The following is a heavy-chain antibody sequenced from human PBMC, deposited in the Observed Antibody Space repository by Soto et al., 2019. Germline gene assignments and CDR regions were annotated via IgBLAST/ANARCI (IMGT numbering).Heavy chain of an antibody. CDR3: AREGEGGYDYYYYYGMDV. CDR2: ISAYNGNT. V-gene: IGHV1-18*01. CDR1: GYTFTSYG. J-gene: IGHJ6*02. D-gene: IGHD5-12*01. Sequence: ASVKVSCKASGYTFTSYGIRWVRQAPGQGLEWMGWISAYNGNTNYAQKLQGRVTMTTDTSTSTAYMELRSLRSDDTAVYYCAREGEGGYDYYYYYGMDVWGQGTTVTVSS.